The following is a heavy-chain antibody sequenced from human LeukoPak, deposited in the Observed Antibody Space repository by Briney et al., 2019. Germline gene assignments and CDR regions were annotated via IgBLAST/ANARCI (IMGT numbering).Heavy chain of an antibody. Sequence: SETLSPTCTVSGGSISSYYWSWIRQPPGKGLEWIGYIYYSGSTNYNPSLKSRVTISVDTSKNQFSLKLSSVTAADTAVYYCARNSGWYEASIDYWGQGTLVTVSS. D-gene: IGHD6-19*01. CDR2: IYYSGST. V-gene: IGHV4-59*01. CDR3: ARNSGWYEASIDY. J-gene: IGHJ4*02. CDR1: GGSISSYY.